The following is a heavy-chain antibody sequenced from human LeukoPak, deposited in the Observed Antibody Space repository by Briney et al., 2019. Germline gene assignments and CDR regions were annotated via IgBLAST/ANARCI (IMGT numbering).Heavy chain of an antibody. J-gene: IGHJ4*02. CDR1: DDSINTYY. CDR2: VYTSGYT. Sequence: SETLTLTCIVSDDSINTYYWSWIRQPAGKGLEWIGRVYTSGYTNYNPSLASRVTMSVDTSKNQFSLKLSSVTAADTAVYYCARAGKDGRDYWGQGTLVAVSS. CDR3: ARAGKDGRDY. V-gene: IGHV4-4*07.